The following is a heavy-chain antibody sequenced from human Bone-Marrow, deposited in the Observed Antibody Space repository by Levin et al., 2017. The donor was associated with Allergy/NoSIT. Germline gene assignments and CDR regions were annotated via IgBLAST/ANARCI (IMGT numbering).Heavy chain of an antibody. V-gene: IGHV3-23*01. J-gene: IGHJ4*02. Sequence: PGGSLRLSCAASGFTLTNYGMSWVRQAPGKGLEWVSDISASGNTYYADSMKGRFTVSRDNSRDTLYLQINSLRVEDTASYYCAKDYCSSASCYPEYWGPGTLVTVSS. D-gene: IGHD2-2*01. CDR2: ISASGNT. CDR3: AKDYCSSASCYPEY. CDR1: GFTLTNYG.